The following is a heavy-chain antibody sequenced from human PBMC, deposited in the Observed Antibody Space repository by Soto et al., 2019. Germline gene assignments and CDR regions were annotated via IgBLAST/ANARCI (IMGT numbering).Heavy chain of an antibody. D-gene: IGHD1-1*01. CDR2: IWYDGSNK. Sequence: QVQLVESGGGVVQPGRSLRLSCAASGFTFSSYGMHWVRQAPGKGLEWVAVIWYDGSNKYYADSVKGRFTISRDNSKNTLYLQMNSLRAEDTAVYYCARVALQTNFEDYWGQGTLVTVSS. CDR1: GFTFSSYG. V-gene: IGHV3-33*01. CDR3: ARVALQTNFEDY. J-gene: IGHJ4*02.